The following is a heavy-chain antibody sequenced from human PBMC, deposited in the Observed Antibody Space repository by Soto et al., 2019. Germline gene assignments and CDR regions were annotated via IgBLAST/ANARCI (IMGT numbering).Heavy chain of an antibody. Sequence: GGSLRLSCAASGFTFSNAWMSWVRQAPGKGLEWVGRIKSKTDGGTTDYAAPVKGRFTISRDDSKNTLYLQMNSLKTEDTAGYYCTTDARGYCSSTSCYYFDYWGQGTLVTVSS. CDR3: TTDARGYCSSTSCYYFDY. J-gene: IGHJ4*02. V-gene: IGHV3-15*01. CDR2: IKSKTDGGTT. CDR1: GFTFSNAW. D-gene: IGHD2-2*01.